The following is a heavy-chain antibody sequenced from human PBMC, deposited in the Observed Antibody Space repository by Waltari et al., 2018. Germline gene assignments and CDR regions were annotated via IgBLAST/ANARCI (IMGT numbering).Heavy chain of an antibody. D-gene: IGHD1-1*01. J-gene: IGHJ3*01. CDR2: ISYAGTT. CDR3: ATYMGASVGTAAFDV. V-gene: IGHV4-39*01. CDR1: SGYLNTDIDC. Sequence: LLLHELGPGPVNPSWTLTLTCSGYSGYLNTDIDCRSWIRQPPGQGLEWIGTISYAGTTYNYPSLRGRLTMSRNTSKNQLSLTLGSTTAADTAVYYCATYMGASVGTAAFDVWGQGTMVTVSS.